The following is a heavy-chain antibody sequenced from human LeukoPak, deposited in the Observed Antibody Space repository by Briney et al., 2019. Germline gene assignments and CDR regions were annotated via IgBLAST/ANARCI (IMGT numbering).Heavy chain of an antibody. CDR3: AVMYSSSWYWFDP. V-gene: IGHV4-59*08. D-gene: IGHD6-13*01. J-gene: IGHJ5*02. Sequence: SETLSLTCTVSGASISSDYWNWIRQPPGKGLEWIGYIYYSGSTNYNPSPKSRVTISVDTSKYQFSLKLSSVTAADTAVYYCAVMYSSSWYWFDPWGQGTLVTVSS. CDR1: GASISSDY. CDR2: IYYSGST.